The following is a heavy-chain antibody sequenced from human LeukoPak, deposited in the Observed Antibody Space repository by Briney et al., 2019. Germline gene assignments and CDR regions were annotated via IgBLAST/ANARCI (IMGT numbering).Heavy chain of an antibody. J-gene: IGHJ6*02. D-gene: IGHD3-10*01. CDR3: AAFNYGSYYGMDV. CDR1: GFTFTSSA. V-gene: IGHV1-58*02. Sequence: GASVKVSCKASGFTFTSSAMQWVRQARGQRLEWIGWIVVGSGNTNYAQKFQERDTITRDMSTSTAYMELSSLRSEDTAVYYCAAFNYGSYYGMDVWGQGTTVTVSS. CDR2: IVVGSGNT.